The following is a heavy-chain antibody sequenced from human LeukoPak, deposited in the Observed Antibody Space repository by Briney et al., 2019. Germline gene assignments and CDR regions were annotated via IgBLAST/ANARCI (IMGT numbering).Heavy chain of an antibody. D-gene: IGHD4-17*01. CDR1: GFTFSSYG. J-gene: IGHJ3*02. V-gene: IGHV3-30*18. Sequence: PGRSLRLSCAASGFTFSSYGMHWVRQAPGKGLEWVAVISYDGSNKYYADSVKGRFTISRDNSKNTLYLQMNSLRAEDTAVSYCAKVGMTTVTPGAFDIWGQGTMVTVSS. CDR2: ISYDGSNK. CDR3: AKVGMTTVTPGAFDI.